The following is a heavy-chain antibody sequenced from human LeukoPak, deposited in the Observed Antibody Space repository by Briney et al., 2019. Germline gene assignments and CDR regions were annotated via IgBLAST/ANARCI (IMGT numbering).Heavy chain of an antibody. J-gene: IGHJ4*02. CDR3: ASGVDYGDYNGY. CDR2: INSDGSST. CDR1: GFTFSSYW. V-gene: IGHV3-74*01. Sequence: GGSLRLSSAASGFTFSSYWMHWVRQAPGKGLVWVSRINSDGSSTSYADSVKGRFTISRDNAKNTLYLQMNSLRAEDTAVYYCASGVDYGDYNGYWGQGTLVTVSS. D-gene: IGHD4-17*01.